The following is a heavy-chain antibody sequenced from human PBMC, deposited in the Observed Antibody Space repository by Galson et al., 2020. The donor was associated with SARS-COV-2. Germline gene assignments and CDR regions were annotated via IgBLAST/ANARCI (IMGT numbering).Heavy chain of an antibody. Sequence: ETSETLSLTCTVSGGSISSGGYYWSWIRQHPGKGLEWIGYIYYSGSTYYNPSLKSRVTISVDTSKNQFSLKLSSVTAADTAVYYCARASRITIFGVVNHFDYWAREPWSPSPQ. CDR1: GGSISSGGYY. J-gene: IGHJ4*02. CDR3: ARASRITIFGVVNHFDY. CDR2: IYYSGST. D-gene: IGHD3-3*01. V-gene: IGHV4-31*03.